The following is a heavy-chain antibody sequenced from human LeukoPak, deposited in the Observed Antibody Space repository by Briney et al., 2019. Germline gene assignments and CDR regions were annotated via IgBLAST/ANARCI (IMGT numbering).Heavy chain of an antibody. J-gene: IGHJ4*02. CDR2: AYHSGET. CDR1: GGSISSSSYY. D-gene: IGHD4-23*01. CDR3: AMTTVVTSDPYFDY. Sequence: PSETLSLTCTVSGGSISSSSYYWGWIRQTPGKGLEWIGSAYHSGETYHNPSLKSRVTIPLDTSRKQFSLNLNSVTAADTAVYYCAMTTVVTSDPYFDYWGQGTLVTVSS. V-gene: IGHV4-39*07.